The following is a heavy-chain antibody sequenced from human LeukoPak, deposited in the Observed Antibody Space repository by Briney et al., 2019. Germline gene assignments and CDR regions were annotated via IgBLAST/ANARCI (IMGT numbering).Heavy chain of an antibody. CDR2: ISAYNGNT. Sequence: ASVKVSCKASGYTFTNYGISWVRQAPGQGLEWMGWISAYNGNTNYAQKLQGRVTMTTDTSTSTAYMELRSLRSDDTAVYYCARDSVAYCGGDCQNFDYWGQGTLVTVSS. V-gene: IGHV1-18*01. J-gene: IGHJ4*02. D-gene: IGHD2-21*02. CDR3: ARDSVAYCGGDCQNFDY. CDR1: GYTFTNYG.